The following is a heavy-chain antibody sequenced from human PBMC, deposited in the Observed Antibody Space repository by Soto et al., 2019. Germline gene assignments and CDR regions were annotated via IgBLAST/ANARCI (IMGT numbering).Heavy chain of an antibody. D-gene: IGHD3-10*01. CDR1: GGSISSGGYS. CDR2: IYHSGST. V-gene: IGHV4-30-2*01. J-gene: IGHJ5*02. CDR3: ARSGYYGSGSYYPRNWFYP. Sequence: SETLSLTCAVSGGSISSGGYSWSWIRQPPGKGLERIGYIYHSGSTYYNPSLKSRVTISVDRSKNQFSLKLTSVTAADTAVYYCARSGYYGSGSYYPRNWFYPWGQGTLVTVSS.